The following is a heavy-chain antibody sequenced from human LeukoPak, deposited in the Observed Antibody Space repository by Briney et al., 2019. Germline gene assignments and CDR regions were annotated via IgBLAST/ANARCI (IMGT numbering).Heavy chain of an antibody. CDR3: AKEGYYGSGSFPDY. D-gene: IGHD3-10*01. J-gene: IGHJ4*02. CDR1: GFTFSSYG. Sequence: GRSLRLSCAASGFTFSSYGMHWVRQAPGKGLEWVAVISHDGNNKYYGDSVKGRFTISRDNSKNTLDLQMNSLRAEDTAVYYCAKEGYYGSGSFPDYWGQGTLVTVSS. V-gene: IGHV3-30*18. CDR2: ISHDGNNK.